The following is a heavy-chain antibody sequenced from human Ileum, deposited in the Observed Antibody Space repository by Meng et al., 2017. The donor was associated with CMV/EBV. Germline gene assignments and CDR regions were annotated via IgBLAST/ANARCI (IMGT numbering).Heavy chain of an antibody. CDR3: ARDNDGSSHYSQFDY. CDR1: GFPLNNYG. J-gene: IGHJ4*02. D-gene: IGHD3-22*01. CDR2: LWYDGSRK. V-gene: IGHV3-33*08. Sequence: SGFPLNNYGIPWVRQFPGKGLEWVAVLWYDGSRKYFADSVQGRFSISRDDSKNTVYLQMNSLRAEDTAVYYCARDNDGSSHYSQFDYWGQGTLVTVSS.